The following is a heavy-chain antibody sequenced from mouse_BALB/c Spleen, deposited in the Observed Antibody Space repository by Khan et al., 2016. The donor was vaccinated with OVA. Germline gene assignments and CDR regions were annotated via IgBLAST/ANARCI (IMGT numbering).Heavy chain of an antibody. CDR1: GFTFSSYG. J-gene: IGHJ2*01. CDR2: ISGDSSTI. CDR3: ATSYYYGYYFDY. Sequence: EVELVESGGGLVQPGGSRKLSCAASGFTFSSYGMHWVRQAPEKGLEWVAYISGDSSTIYYTDTVKGRFTLTRDKSKNTLSLQMTSLMSEDTAMYYCATSYYYGYYFDYWGPGTTLTVSS. D-gene: IGHD1-1*01. V-gene: IGHV5-17*02.